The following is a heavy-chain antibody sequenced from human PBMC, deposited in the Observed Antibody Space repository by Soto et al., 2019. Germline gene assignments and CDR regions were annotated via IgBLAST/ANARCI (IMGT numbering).Heavy chain of an antibody. Sequence: QVQLQESGPGLVKPSETLSLTCTVSGGSISSYYWSWIRQPPGKGLEGIGYIYYSGSTNYNPSLKSRFTISVDTSKNQFSLKLSSVTAADTAVYYCARLRRSLNWFDPWGQGTLVTVSS. CDR3: ARLRRSLNWFDP. CDR1: GGSISSYY. V-gene: IGHV4-59*01. D-gene: IGHD3-16*01. J-gene: IGHJ5*02. CDR2: IYYSGST.